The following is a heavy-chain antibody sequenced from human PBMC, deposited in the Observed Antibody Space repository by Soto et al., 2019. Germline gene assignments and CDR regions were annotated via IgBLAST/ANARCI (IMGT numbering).Heavy chain of an antibody. CDR1: GFTFSGSA. Sequence: GGSLRLSCAASGFTFSGSAMHWVRQASGKGLEWVGRIRSKANSYATAYAASVKGRFTISRDDSKNTAYQQMNSLKTEDTAVYYCTRQDDYGDYSDFDYWGQGTLVTVSS. J-gene: IGHJ4*02. V-gene: IGHV3-73*01. CDR3: TRQDDYGDYSDFDY. D-gene: IGHD4-17*01. CDR2: IRSKANSYAT.